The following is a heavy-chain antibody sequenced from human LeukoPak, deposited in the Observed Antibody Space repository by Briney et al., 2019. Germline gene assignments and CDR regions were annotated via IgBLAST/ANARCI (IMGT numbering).Heavy chain of an antibody. CDR3: ARSIMITFGGVIPHYFDY. Sequence: SETLSLTCTVSLGSISSSSYYGGWIRQPPGKGLEWIGCIYYSESTYYNPSLKSRVTISVDTPKNQFSLKLSSVTAAHTAVYYCARSIMITFGGVIPHYFDYWGQGNLVTVSS. D-gene: IGHD3-16*02. CDR2: IYYSEST. V-gene: IGHV4-39*01. J-gene: IGHJ4*02. CDR1: LGSISSSSYY.